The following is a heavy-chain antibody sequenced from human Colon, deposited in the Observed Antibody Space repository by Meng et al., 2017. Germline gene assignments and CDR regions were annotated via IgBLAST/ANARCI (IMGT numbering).Heavy chain of an antibody. CDR2: INHSGST. J-gene: IGHJ5*02. D-gene: IGHD3-10*01. CDR1: GGSFSGYY. V-gene: IGHV4-34*01. CDR3: ARRVRGVISWFDP. Sequence: QQGGAGLVNPSETLSLTCAVYGGSFSGYYWSWIRQPPGKGLEWIGEINHSGSTNYNPSLRSRVTISVDTSKNQFSLKLSSVTAADTAVYYCARRVRGVISWFDPWGQGTLVTVSS.